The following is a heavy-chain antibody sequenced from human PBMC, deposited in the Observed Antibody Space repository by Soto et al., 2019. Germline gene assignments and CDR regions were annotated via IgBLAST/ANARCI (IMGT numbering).Heavy chain of an antibody. CDR3: ARDGASGSYSNHYFDY. CDR1: GGTFSSYA. Sequence: GASVKVSCKASGGTFSSYAISWVRQAPGQGLEWMGGIIPIFGTANYAQKFQGRVTITADESTSTAYMELSSLRSEDTAVYYCARDGASGSYSNHYFDYWGQGTLVTVSS. CDR2: IIPIFGTA. D-gene: IGHD1-26*01. V-gene: IGHV1-69*13. J-gene: IGHJ4*02.